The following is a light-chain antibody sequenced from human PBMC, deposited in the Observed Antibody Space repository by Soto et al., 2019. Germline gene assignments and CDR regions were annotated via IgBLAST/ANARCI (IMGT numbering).Light chain of an antibody. J-gene: IGKJ1*01. CDR1: QSLLHSDGKTY. CDR3: LQTKQLPLT. V-gene: IGKV2D-29*01. CDR2: EVS. Sequence: EIVLTQTPLSLSVTPGQSASISCKSSQSLLHSDGKTYLYWYLQRPGQPPQLLMYEVSNRFSGVPERCSGSGSGTDFTLEISRVEADDVGLYSCLQTKQLPLTFGHGTKVEVK.